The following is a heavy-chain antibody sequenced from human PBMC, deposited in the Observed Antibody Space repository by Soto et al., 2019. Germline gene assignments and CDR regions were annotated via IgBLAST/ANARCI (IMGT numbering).Heavy chain of an antibody. CDR1: GFTFSSTW. J-gene: IGHJ6*02. Sequence: GSLRLSCAASGFTFSSTWMHWVRQAPGKGLVWVSHINSDGSLTTYADSVKGRFTIFRGNARNTVSLQMNSLRAEDTAVYYCATDRHYGLHVWGQGATVTVSS. V-gene: IGHV3-74*01. CDR3: ATDRHYGLHV. CDR2: INSDGSLT.